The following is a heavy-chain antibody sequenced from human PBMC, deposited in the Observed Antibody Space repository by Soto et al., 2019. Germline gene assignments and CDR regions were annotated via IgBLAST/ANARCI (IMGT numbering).Heavy chain of an antibody. CDR1: GFTFSSYG. J-gene: IGHJ3*02. D-gene: IGHD6-19*01. CDR3: AKEIGYSIGWWLPNNYAFDI. Sequence: QVQLVESGGGVVQPGRSLRLSCAASGFTFSSYGMHWVRQAPGKGLEWVAVISYDGSNKYYADTVKGRFTNSRDNSKNTLYLQMNSLRAEDTAVYYCAKEIGYSIGWWLPNNYAFDILGQGTMVSVTS. CDR2: ISYDGSNK. V-gene: IGHV3-30*18.